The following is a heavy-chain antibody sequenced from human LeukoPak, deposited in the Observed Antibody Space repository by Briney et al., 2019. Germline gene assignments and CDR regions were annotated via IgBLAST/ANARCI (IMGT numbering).Heavy chain of an antibody. Sequence: GGSLRLSCAAPGFTFSSYNMNWVRQAPGKGLEWVSCITGSSSATYYADSVKGRFTISRDNGKNSLYLQMNSLRDEDTAVYYCARSQGVFDYWGQGALVTVSS. CDR3: ARSQGVFDY. CDR2: ITGSSSAT. V-gene: IGHV3-48*02. D-gene: IGHD3-16*01. CDR1: GFTFSSYN. J-gene: IGHJ4*02.